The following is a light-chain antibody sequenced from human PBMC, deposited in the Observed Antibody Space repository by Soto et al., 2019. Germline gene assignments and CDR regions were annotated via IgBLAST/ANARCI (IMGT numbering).Light chain of an antibody. CDR2: YNT. J-gene: IGLJ2*01. Sequence: SYELTQPPSVSVAPGKKARITCGGNNVGSKSVHWYQQKPGQAPVLVISYNTDRPSGIPERFSGSNSGNTATLTISRVEAGDEADYYGQVWDGSGDHPVVGGGTQLTV. V-gene: IGLV3-21*04. CDR3: QVWDGSGDHPV. CDR1: NVGSKS.